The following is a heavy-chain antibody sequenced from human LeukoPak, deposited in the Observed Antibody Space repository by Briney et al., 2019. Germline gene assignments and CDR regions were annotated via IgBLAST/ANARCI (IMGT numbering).Heavy chain of an antibody. CDR3: ARDGSNYYDSSGYET. CDR1: GFTVSSNY. D-gene: IGHD3-22*01. Sequence: QSGGSLRLSCAASGFTVSSNYMSWVRQAPGKGLEWVSVIYSGGSTYYADSVKGRFTISRDNSKNTLYLQMNSLRAEDTAVYYCARDGSNYYDSSGYETWGQGTLATVSS. CDR2: IYSGGST. V-gene: IGHV3-53*01. J-gene: IGHJ5*02.